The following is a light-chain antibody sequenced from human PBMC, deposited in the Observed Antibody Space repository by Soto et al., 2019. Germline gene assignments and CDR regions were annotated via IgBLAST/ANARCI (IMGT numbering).Light chain of an antibody. V-gene: IGKV1-5*01. CDR3: QEYDSYSST. Sequence: DIQMTQSPSTLSASVGDRVTITCRASQSISNYLAWYHQKPGKAPKVLIYDASSFESGVPLRFSGSGSGTEFTLTISSLQPDDFATYYCQEYDSYSSTFGQGTKLQIK. CDR2: DAS. J-gene: IGKJ2*01. CDR1: QSISNY.